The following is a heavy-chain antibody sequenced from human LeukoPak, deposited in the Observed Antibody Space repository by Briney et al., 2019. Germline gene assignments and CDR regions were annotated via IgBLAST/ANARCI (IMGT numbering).Heavy chain of an antibody. J-gene: IGHJ3*02. CDR3: ANHVAYRAFDI. Sequence: GGSLRLSCAASGFTVNSNHMSWVRQAPGKGLEWVSVIYSGGTTYYSDSVKGRFTISRDNSKNTLYLQMNSMRVEDTAVYHCANHVAYRAFDIWGQGTMVTVSS. D-gene: IGHD3-16*01. CDR1: GFTVNSNH. CDR2: IYSGGTT. V-gene: IGHV3-66*02.